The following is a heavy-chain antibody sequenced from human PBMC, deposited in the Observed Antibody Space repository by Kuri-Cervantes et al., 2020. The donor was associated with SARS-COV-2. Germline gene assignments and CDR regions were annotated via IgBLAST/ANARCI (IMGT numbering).Heavy chain of an antibody. J-gene: IGHJ6*03. CDR2: MRYDGSNK. Sequence: GGSLRLSCAASGFTFSSYGMHWVRQAPGKGLEWVAFMRYDGSNKYYADSVKGRFTISRDNSKNTLYLQMNSLRAEDTAVYYCHLEVVPAATPGYMDVWGKGTTATVSS. CDR1: GFTFSSYG. D-gene: IGHD2-2*01. V-gene: IGHV3-30*02. CDR3: HLEVVPAATPGYMDV.